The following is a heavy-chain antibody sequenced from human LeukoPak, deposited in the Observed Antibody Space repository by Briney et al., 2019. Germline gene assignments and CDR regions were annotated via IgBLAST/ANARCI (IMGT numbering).Heavy chain of an antibody. Sequence: GGSLRLSCAVSGFTFSSYWMSWARQAPGKGLEWVANIKQDGSEKYYVDSVKGRFTISRDNAKNSLYLQMNSLRAEDSAVYYCARVGGDYKFDYWGQGTLVTVSS. D-gene: IGHD4-17*01. J-gene: IGHJ4*02. V-gene: IGHV3-7*01. CDR1: GFTFSSYW. CDR3: ARVGGDYKFDY. CDR2: IKQDGSEK.